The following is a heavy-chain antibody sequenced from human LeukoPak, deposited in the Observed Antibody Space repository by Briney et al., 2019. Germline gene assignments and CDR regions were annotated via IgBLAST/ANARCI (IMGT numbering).Heavy chain of an antibody. V-gene: IGHV4-59*01. CDR2: IYYSGST. CDR3: AREARTYYDFWSGYYLGGMDV. Sequence: ASETLSLTCTVSGGSISSYYWSWIRQPPGKGLEWIGYIYYSGSTNYNPSLKSRVTIPVDTSKNQFSLKLSSVTAADTAVYYCAREARTYYDFWSGYYLGGMDVWGQGTTVTVSS. J-gene: IGHJ6*02. CDR1: GGSISSYY. D-gene: IGHD3-3*01.